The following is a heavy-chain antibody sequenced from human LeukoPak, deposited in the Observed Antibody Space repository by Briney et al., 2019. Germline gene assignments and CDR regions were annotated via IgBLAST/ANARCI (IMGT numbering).Heavy chain of an antibody. CDR2: IYYSGST. CDR3: ARDRARVGASVYYYYGMDV. J-gene: IGHJ6*02. D-gene: IGHD1-26*01. Sequence: SETLSLTCTVSGGSMSSYYWSWIRQPPGKGMEWIGYIYYSGSTNYNPSLKSRVTISVDTSKNQFSLKLSSVTAADTAVYYCARDRARVGASVYYYYGMDVWGQGTTVTVSS. CDR1: GGSMSSYY. V-gene: IGHV4-59*01.